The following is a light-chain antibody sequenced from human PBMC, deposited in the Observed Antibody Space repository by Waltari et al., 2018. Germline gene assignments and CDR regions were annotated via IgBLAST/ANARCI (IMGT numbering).Light chain of an antibody. J-gene: IGLJ1*01. CDR1: SSAVGGYNY. CDR2: DVS. V-gene: IGLV2-14*01. Sequence: QSALTQPASVSGSPGQSITISCTGTSSAVGGYNYVSWYQQHPGKAPKPMIYDVSKRPSGVSNRFSGSKSGNTASLTISGLQAEDEADYYCSSYTSSSVFGTGTKVTVL. CDR3: SSYTSSSV.